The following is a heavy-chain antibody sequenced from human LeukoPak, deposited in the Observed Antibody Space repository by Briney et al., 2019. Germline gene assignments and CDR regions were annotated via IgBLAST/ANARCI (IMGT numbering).Heavy chain of an antibody. V-gene: IGHV3-20*04. Sequence: GGSLRLSCAASGFTFDDYGMSWVRQAPGKGLEWVSGINWNGGSTVYADSVKGRFTIYRDKAKNSLYLQMNSLRAEDTALYYCARASFIVVVPAATTFDYWGQGTLVTVSS. CDR3: ARASFIVVVPAATTFDY. CDR2: INWNGGST. D-gene: IGHD2-2*01. CDR1: GFTFDDYG. J-gene: IGHJ4*02.